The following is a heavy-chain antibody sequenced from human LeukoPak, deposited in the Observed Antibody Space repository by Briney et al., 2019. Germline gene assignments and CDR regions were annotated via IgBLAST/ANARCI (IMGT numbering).Heavy chain of an antibody. CDR3: ARLNDTYYDFRTGETFDY. D-gene: IGHD3-3*01. CDR2: IYPGDSDT. CDR1: GYSFTSYW. V-gene: IGHV5-51*01. Sequence: GESLKISCKGSGYSFTSYWIGWVRQMPGKGLEWMGIIYPGDSDTRYSPSFQGQVTISADKSISTAYLQWSSLKASDTAMYYCARLNDTYYDFRTGETFDYWGQGTLVTVSS. J-gene: IGHJ4*02.